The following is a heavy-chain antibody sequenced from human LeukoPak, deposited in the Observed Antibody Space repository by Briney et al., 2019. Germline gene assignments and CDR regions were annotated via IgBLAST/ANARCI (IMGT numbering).Heavy chain of an antibody. CDR2: IYHSGST. J-gene: IGHJ5*02. V-gene: IGHV4-38-2*02. CDR1: GYSISSGYY. D-gene: IGHD3-22*01. Sequence: PSETLSLTCTVSGYSISSGYYWGWIRQPPGKGLEWIGSIYHSGSTYYNPSLKSRVTISVDTSKNQFSLKLSSVTAADTAVYYCARSDSSGYYFDWFDPWGQGALVTVSS. CDR3: ARSDSSGYYFDWFDP.